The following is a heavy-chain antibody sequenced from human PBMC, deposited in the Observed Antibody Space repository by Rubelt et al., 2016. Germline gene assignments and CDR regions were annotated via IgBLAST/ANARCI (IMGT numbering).Heavy chain of an antibody. CDR3: ANTKQWLAFDY. CDR1: GDSISPYY. Sequence: QVQLQESGPGLVKPSETLSLTCTISGDSISPYYWTWIRQPPGKGLEWIGNIYNSGSTNYNPSLKSRATVSLDTSKNQFSLKLSSVTAADTAVYYCANTKQWLAFDYWGQGILVTVSS. J-gene: IGHJ4*02. V-gene: IGHV4-59*01. D-gene: IGHD6-19*01. CDR2: IYNSGST.